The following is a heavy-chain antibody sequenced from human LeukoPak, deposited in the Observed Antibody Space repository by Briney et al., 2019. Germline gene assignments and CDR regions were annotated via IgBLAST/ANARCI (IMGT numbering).Heavy chain of an antibody. D-gene: IGHD3-22*01. CDR1: VFTFSSYG. J-gene: IGHJ4*02. V-gene: IGHV3-21*01. CDR3: ARDKGYYDSSGYYPPESDYFDY. CDR2: ISSSSSYI. Sequence: GGSLRLSCAASVFTFSSYGMNWVRQAPGKGLEWVSSISSSSSYIYYAHSVKGRFTISRDNAKNSLYLQMNSLRAEDTAVYYGARDKGYYDSSGYYPPESDYFDYWGQGTLVTVSS.